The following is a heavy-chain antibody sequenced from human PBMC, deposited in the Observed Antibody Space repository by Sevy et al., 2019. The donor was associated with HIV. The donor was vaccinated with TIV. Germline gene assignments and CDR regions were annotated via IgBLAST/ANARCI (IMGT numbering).Heavy chain of an antibody. D-gene: IGHD2-2*02. CDR1: GFTFSSYP. J-gene: IGHJ3*02. CDR3: ARNNCSITNCYIGDVFDI. Sequence: GGSLRLSCAASGFTFSSYPMNWVRQAPGKGLEWVSSISGISNYIYYADSMKGRFTVSRDNARNSLYLQMNSLRAEDTAVYYCARNNCSITNCYIGDVFDIWGQGTMVTVSS. CDR2: ISGISNYI. V-gene: IGHV3-21*01.